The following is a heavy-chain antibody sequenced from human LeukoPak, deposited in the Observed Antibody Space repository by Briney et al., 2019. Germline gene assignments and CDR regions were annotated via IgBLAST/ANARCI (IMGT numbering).Heavy chain of an antibody. CDR3: ARLRYYYDSSGQGGWFDP. V-gene: IGHV5-51*01. D-gene: IGHD3-22*01. Sequence: GESLKISCKGSGYSFTSYWIGWVRQMPGKGLEWMGIIYPGDSDTRYSPSFQGQVTISADKSISTAYLQWSSLKASDTAMYYCARLRYYYDSSGQGGWFDPWGQGTLVTVSS. CDR2: IYPGDSDT. J-gene: IGHJ5*02. CDR1: GYSFTSYW.